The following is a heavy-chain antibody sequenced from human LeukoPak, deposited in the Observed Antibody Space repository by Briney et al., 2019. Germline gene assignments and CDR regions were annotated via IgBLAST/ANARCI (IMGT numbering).Heavy chain of an antibody. CDR1: GYTFSSYY. CDR3: ARVQAVAGTSLEFDY. CDR2: INPNGGST. J-gene: IGHJ4*02. Sequence: ASVKVSCKASGYTFSSYYMHWVRQAPGQGLEWMGIINPNGGSTNYAQKFQGRVTMTRDTSTSTVYMELSSLRSEDTAVYYCARVQAVAGTSLEFDYWGQGTLVTVSS. D-gene: IGHD6-19*01. V-gene: IGHV1-46*01.